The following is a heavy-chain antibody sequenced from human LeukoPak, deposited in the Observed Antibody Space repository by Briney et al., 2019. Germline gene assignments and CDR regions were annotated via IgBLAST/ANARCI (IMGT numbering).Heavy chain of an antibody. CDR1: GYTFTGYY. J-gene: IGHJ4*02. CDR3: ARDRYYDSSGYYY. Sequence: ASVKVSCKASGYTFTGYYMHWVRQAPGQGLEWMGRINRNSGGTNYAQKFQGRVTMTRDTSISTAYMELSRLRSDDTAVYYCARDRYYDSSGYYYWGQGTLVTVSS. V-gene: IGHV1-2*06. CDR2: INRNSGGT. D-gene: IGHD3-22*01.